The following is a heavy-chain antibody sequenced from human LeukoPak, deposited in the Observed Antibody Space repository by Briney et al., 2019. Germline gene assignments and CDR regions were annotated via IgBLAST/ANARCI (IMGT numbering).Heavy chain of an antibody. V-gene: IGHV1-18*01. D-gene: IGHD3-22*01. CDR1: GYTFTSYG. CDR3: ARSEDSRDAFDI. CDR2: ISAYNGNT. J-gene: IGHJ3*02. Sequence: ASVKVSCKASGYTFTSYGISWVRQAPGQGLEWMGWISAYNGNTNYAQEPQGRVTMTTDTSTSTAYMELRSLRSDDTAVYYCARSEDSRDAFDIWGQGTMVTVSS.